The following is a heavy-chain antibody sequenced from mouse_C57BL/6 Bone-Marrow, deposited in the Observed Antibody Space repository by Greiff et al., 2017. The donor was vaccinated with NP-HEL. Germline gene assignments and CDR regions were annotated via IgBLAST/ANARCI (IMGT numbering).Heavy chain of an antibody. CDR2: IYPGDGDT. V-gene: IGHV1-80*01. J-gene: IGHJ3*01. D-gene: IGHD1-1*01. CDR1: GYAFSSYW. Sequence: VQLQQSGAELVKPGASVKISCKASGYAFSSYWMNWVKQRPGKGLEWIGQIYPGDGDTNYNGKFKGKATLTADKSSSTAYLQLSSLTSEDTAVYYCTTSYGSSYAYWGQGTLVTVSA. CDR3: TTSYGSSYAY.